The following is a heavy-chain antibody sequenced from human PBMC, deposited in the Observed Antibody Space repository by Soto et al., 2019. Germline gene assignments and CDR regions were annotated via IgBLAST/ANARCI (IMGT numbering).Heavy chain of an antibody. CDR3: ARQGITMIVVVVTDNWFDP. V-gene: IGHV4-39*01. CDR2: IYYSGST. J-gene: IGHJ5*02. CDR1: GVSITTSSYF. Sequence: ETLSLTCTVSGVSITTSSYFWGWIRQPPGKGLEWIGSIYYSGSTYYNPSLKSRATISVDTSKNQFSLKLSSVTAADTAVYYCARQGITMIVVVVTDNWFDPWGQGTLVTVSS. D-gene: IGHD3-22*01.